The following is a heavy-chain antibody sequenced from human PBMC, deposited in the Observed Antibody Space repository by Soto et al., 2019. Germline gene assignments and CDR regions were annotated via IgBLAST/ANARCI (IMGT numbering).Heavy chain of an antibody. CDR2: FNPTSGGT. CDR3: ARDLAAGDY. Sequence: QVQLVQSGAEVKKPGASVKLSCKASGYTFINYYIHWVRQAPGQGLEWMGIFNPTSGGTNYAQKFQGRVTLTMDTSTRTVYMELSSLRFDDTAVYYCARDLAAGDYWGQGTLVTVSS. D-gene: IGHD6-13*01. V-gene: IGHV1-46*01. J-gene: IGHJ4*02. CDR1: GYTFINYY.